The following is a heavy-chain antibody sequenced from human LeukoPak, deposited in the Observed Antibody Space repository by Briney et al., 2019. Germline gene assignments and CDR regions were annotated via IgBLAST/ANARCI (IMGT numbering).Heavy chain of an antibody. CDR3: VHEGYYFDY. Sequence: GGSLRLSCAASGFTFSSYWMSWVRQAPGKGLEWVANIKQDGSEKYYVDSVKGRFTISRDNAKNSLYLQMNSLRAEDTAVYYCVHEGYYFDYWAREPWSPSPQ. CDR1: GFTFSSYW. J-gene: IGHJ4*02. CDR2: IKQDGSEK. V-gene: IGHV3-7*01.